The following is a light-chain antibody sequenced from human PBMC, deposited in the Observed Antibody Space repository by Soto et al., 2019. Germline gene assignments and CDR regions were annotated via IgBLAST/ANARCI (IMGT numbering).Light chain of an antibody. CDR1: QSVSSSY. Sequence: ELGLTQSPGTLSLSPGERATLSCRASQSVSSSYLAGSQHKPGQAPRLLIYGASNRASGIPDRFSGSGSGSDFTLTISRLEPEDFAVYFCEQYGRSPPFTFGQGTKVEIK. CDR3: EQYGRSPPFT. J-gene: IGKJ2*01. CDR2: GAS. V-gene: IGKV3-20*01.